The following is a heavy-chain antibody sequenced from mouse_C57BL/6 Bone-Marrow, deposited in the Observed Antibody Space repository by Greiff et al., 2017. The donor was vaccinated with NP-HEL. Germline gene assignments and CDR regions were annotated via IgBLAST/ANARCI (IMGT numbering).Heavy chain of an antibody. D-gene: IGHD1-1*01. V-gene: IGHV1-55*01. J-gene: IGHJ2*01. CDR2: IYPGSGST. CDR1: GYTFTSYW. CDR3: AREDYYGSSYEDY. Sequence: VQLQQPGAELVKPGASVKMSCKASGYTFTSYWITWVKQRPGQGLEWIGDIYPGSGSTNYNEKFKSKATLTVDTSSSPAYMQLSRRTSEDSAVYYCAREDYYGSSYEDYWGQGTTLTVSS.